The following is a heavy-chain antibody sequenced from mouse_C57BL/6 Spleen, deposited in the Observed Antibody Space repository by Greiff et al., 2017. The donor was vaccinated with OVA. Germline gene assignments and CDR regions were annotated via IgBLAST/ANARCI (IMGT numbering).Heavy chain of an antibody. J-gene: IGHJ3*01. Sequence: EVQLQESGGGLVKPGGSLKLSCAASGFTFSDYGMHWVRQAPEKGLEWVAYISSGSSTIYYADTVKGRFTISRDNAKNTLFLQMTSLRSEDTAMYYCARPPDSSGYVWFAYWGQGTLVTVSA. CDR3: ARPPDSSGYVWFAY. CDR1: GFTFSDYG. CDR2: ISSGSSTI. D-gene: IGHD3-2*02. V-gene: IGHV5-17*01.